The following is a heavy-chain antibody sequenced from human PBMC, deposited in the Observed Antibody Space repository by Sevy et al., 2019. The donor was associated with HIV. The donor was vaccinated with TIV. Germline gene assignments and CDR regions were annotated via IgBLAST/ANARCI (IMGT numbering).Heavy chain of an antibody. D-gene: IGHD3-22*01. CDR3: AKDNYYDSSVPRGWFDP. CDR1: GFTFSSYA. V-gene: IGHV3-23*01. CDR2: ISGSGGST. Sequence: GGSLRLSCAASGFTFSSYAMSWVRQAPGKGLEWVSAISGSGGSTYYADSVKGRFTISRDNSKNTLYLQMNSLRAEDTAVYYCAKDNYYDSSVPRGWFDPWGQGTLVTVSS. J-gene: IGHJ5*02.